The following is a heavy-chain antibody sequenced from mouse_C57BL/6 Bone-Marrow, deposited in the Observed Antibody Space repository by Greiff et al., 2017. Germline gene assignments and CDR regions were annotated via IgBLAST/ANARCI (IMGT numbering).Heavy chain of an antibody. D-gene: IGHD2-4*01. CDR2: IDPSDSYT. CDR1: GYTFTSYW. V-gene: IGHV1-50*01. J-gene: IGHJ2*01. Sequence: VQLQQPGAELVKPGASVKLSCKASGYTFTSYWMQWVKQRPGQGLEWIGEIDPSDSYTNYNQKFKGKATLTVDTSSSTAYMQLSSLTSEDSAVYYCARSGYDYDGREYFDYWGQGTTLTVSS. CDR3: ARSGYDYDGREYFDY.